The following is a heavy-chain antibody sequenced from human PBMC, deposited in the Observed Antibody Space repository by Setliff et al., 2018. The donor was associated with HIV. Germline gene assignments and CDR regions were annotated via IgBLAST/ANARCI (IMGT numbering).Heavy chain of an antibody. Sequence: ASVKVSCKASGYTFTNYYLHWVRQAPGQGLEWMGWVNPNSGGTNYAQKFQDRVTMTTDTSTSTVYMELSSLRSEDTAMYYCARAIYSGYYYREFDYWGQGTLVTVSS. CDR3: ARAIYSGYYYREFDY. V-gene: IGHV1-2*02. J-gene: IGHJ4*02. CDR1: GYTFTNYY. CDR2: VNPNSGGT. D-gene: IGHD5-12*01.